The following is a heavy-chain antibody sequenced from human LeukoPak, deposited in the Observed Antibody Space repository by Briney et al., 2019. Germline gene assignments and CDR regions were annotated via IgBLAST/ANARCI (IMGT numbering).Heavy chain of an antibody. CDR3: TENVDTAMVEFDY. Sequence: PAGGSLRLSCAASGFTFSGSAMHWVRQASGKGLEWVGRIRSKANSYATAYAASVKGRFTISRDDSKNTAYLQMNSLKTEDTAVYYCTENVDTAMVEFDYWGQGTLVTVSS. D-gene: IGHD5-18*01. V-gene: IGHV3-73*01. J-gene: IGHJ4*02. CDR2: IRSKANSYAT. CDR1: GFTFSGSA.